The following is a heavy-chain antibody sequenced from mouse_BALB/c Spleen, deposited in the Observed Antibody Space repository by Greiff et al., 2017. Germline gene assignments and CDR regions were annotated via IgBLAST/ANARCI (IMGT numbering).Heavy chain of an antibody. CDR2: INPYNGAT. CDR3: ARRDSSMDY. J-gene: IGHJ4*01. D-gene: IGHD3-3*01. V-gene: IGHV1-31*01. CDR1: GYSFTGYY. Sequence: VQLQQSGPELVKPGASVKISCKASGYSFTGYYMHWVKQSHVKSLEWIGRINPYNGATSYNQNFKDKASLTVDKSSSTAYMELHSLTSEDSAVYYCARRDSSMDYWGQGTSVTVSS.